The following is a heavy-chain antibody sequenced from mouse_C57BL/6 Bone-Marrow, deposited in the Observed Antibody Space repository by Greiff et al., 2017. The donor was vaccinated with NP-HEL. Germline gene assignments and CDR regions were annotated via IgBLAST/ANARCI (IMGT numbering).Heavy chain of an antibody. D-gene: IGHD2-4*01. CDR2: IYPRSGNT. J-gene: IGHJ4*01. CDR1: GYTFTSYG. V-gene: IGHV1-81*01. CDR3: ARKVCYEAMDY. Sequence: LVESGAELARPGASVKLSCKASGYTFTSYGISWVKQRTGQGLEWIGEIYPRSGNTYYNEKFKGKATLTADKSSSTAYMELRSLTSEDSAVYFCARKVCYEAMDYWGQGTSVTVSS.